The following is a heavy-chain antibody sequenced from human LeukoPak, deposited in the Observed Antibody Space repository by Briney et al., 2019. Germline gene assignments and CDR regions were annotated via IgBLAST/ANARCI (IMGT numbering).Heavy chain of an antibody. Sequence: GGSLRLSCAASGFTFSSHAMSWVRQAPGKGLEWVSAISGGGDNTYYADSVKGRFTISRDNSKNTLYLQMNSLRAEDTALYYCAKLTYYDFWSGYQYFQHWGQGTLVTFSS. CDR3: AKLTYYDFWSGYQYFQH. D-gene: IGHD3-3*01. J-gene: IGHJ1*01. CDR1: GFTFSSHA. CDR2: ISGGGDNT. V-gene: IGHV3-23*01.